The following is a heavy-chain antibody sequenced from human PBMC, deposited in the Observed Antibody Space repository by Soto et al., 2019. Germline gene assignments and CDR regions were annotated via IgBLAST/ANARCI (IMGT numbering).Heavy chain of an antibody. J-gene: IGHJ4*02. CDR1: GFTCGRFA. CDR3: AKDKIRSSTICYYSIDY. V-gene: IGHV3-23*01. Sequence: GGSLRLSCADSGFTCGRFAMTCVRQASGKGLDWVSAISGSGGSTYYADSVKGRFTISRDNYKNTLYLQMNSLRAEDTAVYYCAKDKIRSSTICYYSIDYRVQGTLVTVSS. CDR2: ISGSGGST. D-gene: IGHD2-2*01.